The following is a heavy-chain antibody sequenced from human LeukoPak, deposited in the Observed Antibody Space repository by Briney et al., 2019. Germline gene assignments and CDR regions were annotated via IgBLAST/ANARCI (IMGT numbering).Heavy chain of an antibody. V-gene: IGHV3-66*01. J-gene: IGHJ4*02. Sequence: GGSLRLSRAASGFTVSSNYMSWVRQAPGKGLEWVSVIYSGGSTCYADSVKGRFTISRDNSKNTLYLQMNSLRAEDTAVYYCARERERPDYYDSSGYIDYWGQGTLVTVSS. CDR1: GFTVSSNY. CDR3: ARERERPDYYDSSGYIDY. CDR2: IYSGGST. D-gene: IGHD3-22*01.